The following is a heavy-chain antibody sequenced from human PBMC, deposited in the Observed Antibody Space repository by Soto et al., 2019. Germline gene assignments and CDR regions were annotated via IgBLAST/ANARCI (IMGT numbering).Heavy chain of an antibody. Sequence: ASVKVSCKASGGTFSSYAISWVRQAPGQGLEWTGGIIPIFGIANYAQKFQGRVTITADESTSTAYMELSSLRSEDTAVYYCARDSNTMVRGVYFDYWGQGTLVTVSS. CDR1: GGTFSSYA. J-gene: IGHJ4*02. D-gene: IGHD3-10*01. V-gene: IGHV1-69*13. CDR2: IIPIFGIA. CDR3: ARDSNTMVRGVYFDY.